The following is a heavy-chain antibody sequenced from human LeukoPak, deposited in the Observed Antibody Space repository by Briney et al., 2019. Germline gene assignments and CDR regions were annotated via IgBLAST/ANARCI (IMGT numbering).Heavy chain of an antibody. V-gene: IGHV1-69*13. CDR2: IIPIFGTT. CDR1: GGTFSSYT. Sequence: SVKVSCKASGGTFSSYTISWVRQAPGQGLEWMGGIIPIFGTTNYAQKFQGRVTITADESTSTAYMELISLRSEDTAVYYCARGEVVVVAAKGALSWFDPWGQGTLVTVSS. D-gene: IGHD2-15*01. CDR3: ARGEVVVVAAKGALSWFDP. J-gene: IGHJ5*02.